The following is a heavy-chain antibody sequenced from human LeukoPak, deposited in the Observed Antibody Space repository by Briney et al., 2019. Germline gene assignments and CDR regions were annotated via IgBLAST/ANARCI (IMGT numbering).Heavy chain of an antibody. D-gene: IGHD2-2*02. J-gene: IGHJ6*03. Sequence: GGSLRLSCAASGFTFSSYGMQWVRQAPGKALEWVACIRYDGSNKYHADSVKGRFTISRDNSKNTLYLQMNSLRAEDTAVYYCAKAGYCSSTSCYTGVGYLDVWGKGTTVTVSS. CDR3: AKAGYCSSTSCYTGVGYLDV. CDR2: IRYDGSNK. CDR1: GFTFSSYG. V-gene: IGHV3-30*02.